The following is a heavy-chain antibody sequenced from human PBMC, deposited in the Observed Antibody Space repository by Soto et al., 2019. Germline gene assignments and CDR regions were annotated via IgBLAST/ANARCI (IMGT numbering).Heavy chain of an antibody. CDR1: GFIFDEYA. CDR2: ISWNSGTT. V-gene: IGHV3-9*01. CDR3: AKDIMWGGELDYYGVDV. Sequence: EMQLVESGGGLVQPGRSLRLSCAASGFIFDEYAMYWVRQAPGKGLEWVSGISWNSGTTGYADSVKGRFTSSRDNAKNSLYLQMNSLRVEDTALYYCAKDIMWGGELDYYGVDVWGQGTTVTVSS. D-gene: IGHD3-16*01. J-gene: IGHJ6*02.